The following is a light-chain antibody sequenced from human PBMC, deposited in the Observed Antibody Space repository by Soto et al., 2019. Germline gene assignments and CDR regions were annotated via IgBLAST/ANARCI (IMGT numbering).Light chain of an antibody. V-gene: IGLV1-47*01. Sequence: QLVLTQPPSASGTPGQRVTISCSGSSSNIGSNYVYWYQQLPGTAPKLLIYRNNQRPSGVPGRFSGSKSGTSASLAISGLRSEDEGDYYCAAWDDSLSGPWVFGGGTQLTVL. CDR3: AAWDDSLSGPWV. CDR2: RNN. J-gene: IGLJ3*02. CDR1: SSNIGSNY.